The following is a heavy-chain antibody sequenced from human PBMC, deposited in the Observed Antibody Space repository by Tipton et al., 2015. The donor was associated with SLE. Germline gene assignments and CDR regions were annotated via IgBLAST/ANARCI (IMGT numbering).Heavy chain of an antibody. Sequence: TLSLTCTVSGGSISSYYWSWIRQPPGKGLEWIGYIYYSGSTNYNPSLKSRVTISVDTSKNQFSLKLSSVTAADTAVYYCARGSGSYYWYYYCMDVWGKGTTVTVSS. V-gene: IGHV4-59*08. D-gene: IGHD1-26*01. J-gene: IGHJ6*03. CDR2: IYYSGST. CDR1: GGSISSYY. CDR3: ARGSGSYYWYYYCMDV.